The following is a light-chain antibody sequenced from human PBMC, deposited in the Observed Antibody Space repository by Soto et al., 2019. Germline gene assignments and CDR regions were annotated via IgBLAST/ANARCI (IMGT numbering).Light chain of an antibody. J-gene: IGKJ1*01. CDR2: GAS. CDR1: QSVSSSY. Sequence: IGLTQSPGTLSLSTGERATLSCRASQSVSSSYLAWYQQKPGQAPRLLIYGASTRATGIPARFSGSGSGTEFTLTISSLQSEDFAVYYCQQYNNWRTFGQGTKV. CDR3: QQYNNWRT. V-gene: IGKV3-15*01.